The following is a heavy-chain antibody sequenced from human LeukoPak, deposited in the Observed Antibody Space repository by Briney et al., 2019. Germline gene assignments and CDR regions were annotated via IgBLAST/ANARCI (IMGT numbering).Heavy chain of an antibody. CDR2: IYYSGST. V-gene: IGHV4-59*01. J-gene: IGHJ5*02. CDR3: ARDRYIYGSDDRWFDP. CDR1: GGSISSYY. D-gene: IGHD5-18*01. Sequence: SETLSLTCTVSGGSISSYYWSWIRQPPGKGLEWIGYIYYSGSTNYNPSLKSRVTISVDTSKNQFSLKLSSVTAADAAVYYCARDRYIYGSDDRWFDPWGQGTLVTVSS.